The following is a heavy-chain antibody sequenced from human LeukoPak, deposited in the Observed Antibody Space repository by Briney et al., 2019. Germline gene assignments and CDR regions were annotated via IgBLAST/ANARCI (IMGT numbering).Heavy chain of an antibody. CDR2: IWYDGSNK. CDR3: AKDLPDCSSTSCYAALDAFDI. J-gene: IGHJ3*02. V-gene: IGHV3-33*06. CDR1: GFTFSSYG. D-gene: IGHD2-2*01. Sequence: PGRSLRLSCAASGFTFSSYGMHWVRQAPGKGLEWVAVIWYDGSNKYYADSVKGRFTISRDNSKNTLYLQMNSLRAEDTAVYYCAKDLPDCSSTSCYAALDAFDIWGQGTMVTVSS.